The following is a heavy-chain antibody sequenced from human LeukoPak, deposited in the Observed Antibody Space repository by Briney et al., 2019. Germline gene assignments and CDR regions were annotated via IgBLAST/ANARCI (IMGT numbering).Heavy chain of an antibody. Sequence: SGPTLVKPTQTLTLTCTFSGFSLSTSGVGVGWIRQPPGKALEWLAPIYWDDDKRYSPSLKSRLTITKDTSKNQVVLTMTNMDPVDTATYYCAHSLYGDYKNYFDYWGQGTLVTVSS. V-gene: IGHV2-5*02. J-gene: IGHJ4*02. D-gene: IGHD4-17*01. CDR1: GFSLSTSGVG. CDR3: AHSLYGDYKNYFDY. CDR2: IYWDDDK.